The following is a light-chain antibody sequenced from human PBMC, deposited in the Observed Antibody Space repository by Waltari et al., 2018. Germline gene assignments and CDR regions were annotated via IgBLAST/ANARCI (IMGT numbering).Light chain of an antibody. V-gene: IGKV3-15*01. CDR3: QQYNDWPLYT. CDR2: GAS. J-gene: IGKJ2*01. Sequence: IVMTQSPATLSVSPGERATISCRASQSVGGNLAWYQQKPGQAPRLLIYGASTRVTGLPARFSGSGSETEFTLTISSVQSEDFAVYYCQQYNDWPLYTFGQGTKLEIK. CDR1: QSVGGN.